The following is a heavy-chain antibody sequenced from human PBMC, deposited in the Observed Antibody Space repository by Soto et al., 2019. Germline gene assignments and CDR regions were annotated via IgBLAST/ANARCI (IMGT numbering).Heavy chain of an antibody. D-gene: IGHD6-19*01. CDR1: GGSISSSSYY. CDR3: ARSTELAGTYYYYYGMDV. V-gene: IGHV4-39*01. CDR2: IYYSGST. J-gene: IGHJ6*02. Sequence: SETLSLTCTVSGGSISSSSYYWGWIRQPPGKGLEWIGSIYYSGSTYYNPSLKSRVTISVDTSKNQFSLKLSSVTAADTAVYYCARSTELAGTYYYYYGMDVWGQGTTVTVSS.